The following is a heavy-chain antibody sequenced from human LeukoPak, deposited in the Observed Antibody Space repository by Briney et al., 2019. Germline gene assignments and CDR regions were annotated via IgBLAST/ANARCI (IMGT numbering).Heavy chain of an antibody. CDR2: ISWNSGSI. CDR1: GFTFDDYA. CDR3: ARDLRVRDGYKPLHYGMDV. V-gene: IGHV3-9*01. D-gene: IGHD5-24*01. J-gene: IGHJ6*02. Sequence: GGSLRLSCAASGFTFDDYAMHWVRQAPGKGLEWVSGISWNSGSIGYADSVKGRFTISRDNAKNSLYLQMNSLRAEDTALYYCARDLRVRDGYKPLHYGMDVWGQGTTVTVSS.